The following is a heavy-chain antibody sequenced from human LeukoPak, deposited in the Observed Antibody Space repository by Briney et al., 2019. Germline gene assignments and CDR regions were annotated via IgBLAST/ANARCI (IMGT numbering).Heavy chain of an antibody. V-gene: IGHV1-46*01. Sequence: ASVKVSCKASGYTFTSYYMHWVRQAPGQELEWMGIINPSGGSTSYAQKFQGRVTMTRDTSTSTVYMELSSLRSEDTAVYYCARAVKQWLFDYWGQGTLVTVSS. D-gene: IGHD6-19*01. CDR1: GYTFTSYY. CDR2: INPSGGST. CDR3: ARAVKQWLFDY. J-gene: IGHJ4*02.